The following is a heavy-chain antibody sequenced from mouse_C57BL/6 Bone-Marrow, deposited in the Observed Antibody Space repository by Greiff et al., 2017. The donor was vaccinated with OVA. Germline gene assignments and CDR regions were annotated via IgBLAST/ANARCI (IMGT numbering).Heavy chain of an antibody. J-gene: IGHJ2*01. CDR3: ARHPPGTGDYFDY. CDR2: ISGGGGNT. Sequence: EVMLVESGGGLVQPGGSMKLSCAASGFTFSSYTMSWVRQTPEKRLEWVATISGGGGNTYYPDSVKGRFTISRDNAKNTLYLQMSSLRSEDTAVYYCARHPPGTGDYFDYWGQGTTLTVSS. CDR1: GFTFSSYT. V-gene: IGHV5-9*01. D-gene: IGHD4-1*01.